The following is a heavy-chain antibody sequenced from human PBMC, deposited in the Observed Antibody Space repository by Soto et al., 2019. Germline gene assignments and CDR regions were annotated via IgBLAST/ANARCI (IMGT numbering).Heavy chain of an antibody. D-gene: IGHD6-19*01. V-gene: IGHV4-59*01. CDR1: GGSIVNYF. J-gene: IGHJ3*02. Sequence: SETLSLTCTVSGGSIVNYFWSWIRQAPGKGLEWIGYIFSGGSTNYNPSLKSRVAISVDTSRSQFSLKLSSVTAADTAVYYCARQQWLVLNAFDIWGQGTMVTVSS. CDR2: IFSGGST. CDR3: ARQQWLVLNAFDI.